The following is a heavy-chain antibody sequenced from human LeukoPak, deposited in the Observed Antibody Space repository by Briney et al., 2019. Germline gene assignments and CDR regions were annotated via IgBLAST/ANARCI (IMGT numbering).Heavy chain of an antibody. Sequence: GGSLRLSCAASGFTFSSYGMHWVRQAPGKGLEWVAFIRYDGINKYYADSVKGRFTISRDNSKNTLHLQMDSLRAEDTAVYYCAKVRWDNSGWYYLDSWGQGTLVTVSS. D-gene: IGHD6-19*01. CDR2: IRYDGINK. CDR3: AKVRWDNSGWYYLDS. J-gene: IGHJ4*02. CDR1: GFTFSSYG. V-gene: IGHV3-30*02.